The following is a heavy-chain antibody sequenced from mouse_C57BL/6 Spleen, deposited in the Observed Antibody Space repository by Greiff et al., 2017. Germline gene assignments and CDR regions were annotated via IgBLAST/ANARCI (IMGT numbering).Heavy chain of an antibody. CDR2: ISAGGSYT. CDR1: GFTFSSYA. J-gene: IGHJ4*01. CDR3: ARDKATVAPMDY. V-gene: IGHV5-4*01. D-gene: IGHD1-1*01. Sequence: EVMLVESGGGLVKPGGSLKLSCAASGFTFSSYALSWVRQTPEKRLEWVATISAGGSYTYYPDNVKGRFTISRDNAKNNLYLQMSHLKSEDTAMYYCARDKATVAPMDYWGQGTSVTVSS.